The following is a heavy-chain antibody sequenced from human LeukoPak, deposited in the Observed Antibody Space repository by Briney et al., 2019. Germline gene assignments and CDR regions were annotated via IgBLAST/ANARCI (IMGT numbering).Heavy chain of an antibody. D-gene: IGHD4-23*01. CDR2: IHHGGST. CDR1: GDSISSYY. CDR3: ARGVATGLDWFDP. Sequence: SETLFLTCTVSGDSISSYYWSWIRQPPGKGLEWIGYIHHGGSTNSNPSLKSRVTISIDASKSQFSLQLTSVTAADTAVYYCARGVATGLDWFDPWGQGTLVTVSS. V-gene: IGHV4-59*01. J-gene: IGHJ5*02.